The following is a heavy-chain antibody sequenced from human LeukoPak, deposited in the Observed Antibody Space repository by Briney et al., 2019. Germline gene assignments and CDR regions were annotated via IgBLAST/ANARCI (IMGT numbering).Heavy chain of an antibody. J-gene: IGHJ4*02. V-gene: IGHV3-21*01. CDR3: PRAGANYFDY. Sequence: GGSLRLSCSASGFTFRSYSMNWVRQAPGKGLEWVSSISSSSSYIYYADSVKGRFTISRDNAKNSLYLQMNSLRAEDTAVYYCPRAGANYFDYWGQGTLVTVSS. CDR1: GFTFRSYS. D-gene: IGHD3-10*01. CDR2: ISSSSSYI.